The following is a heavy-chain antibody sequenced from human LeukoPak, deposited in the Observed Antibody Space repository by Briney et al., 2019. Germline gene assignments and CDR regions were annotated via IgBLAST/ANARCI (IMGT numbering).Heavy chain of an antibody. CDR3: ARSCSSSWFYFDY. CDR2: ISSSGSTI. D-gene: IGHD6-13*01. CDR1: GFTFSSYE. J-gene: IGHJ4*02. Sequence: GGSLGLSCAASGFTFSSYEMNWVRQAPGKGLEWVSYISSSGSTIYYADSVKGRFTISRDNAKNSLYLQMNSLRAEDTAVYYCARSCSSSWFYFDYWGQGTLVTVSS. V-gene: IGHV3-48*03.